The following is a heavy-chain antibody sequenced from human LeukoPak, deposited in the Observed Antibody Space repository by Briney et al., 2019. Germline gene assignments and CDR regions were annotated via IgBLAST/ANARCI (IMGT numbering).Heavy chain of an antibody. D-gene: IGHD3-10*01. V-gene: IGHV1-2*02. Sequence: ASVKVSCKASGYTFTGYYMHWVRQAPGQGLEWMGWINPNSGGTNYAQKFQGRVTMTRDTSISTAYMELSRLRSDDTAVYYCARDRGGYYGSGNNWFDPWGQGTLVTVSS. CDR1: GYTFTGYY. CDR2: INPNSGGT. J-gene: IGHJ5*02. CDR3: ARDRGGYYGSGNNWFDP.